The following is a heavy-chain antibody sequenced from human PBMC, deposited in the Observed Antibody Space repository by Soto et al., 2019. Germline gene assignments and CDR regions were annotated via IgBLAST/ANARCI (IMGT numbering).Heavy chain of an antibody. Sequence: GGSLRLSCAASGFTFSSYGMHWVRQAPGKGLEWVAVIWYDGSNKYYADSVKGRFTISRDNSENTLYLQMNGLRAEDTAVYYCASSIAAADFYYWGQGTLVTVSS. D-gene: IGHD6-13*01. V-gene: IGHV3-33*01. J-gene: IGHJ4*02. CDR3: ASSIAAADFYY. CDR1: GFTFSSYG. CDR2: IWYDGSNK.